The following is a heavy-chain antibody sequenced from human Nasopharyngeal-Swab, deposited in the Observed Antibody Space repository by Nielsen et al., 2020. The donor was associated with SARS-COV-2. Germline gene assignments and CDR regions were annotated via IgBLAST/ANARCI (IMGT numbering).Heavy chain of an antibody. V-gene: IGHV3-23*01. Sequence: GESLKISCAASGFTFSSYAMSWVRQAPGKGLEWVSAISGSGGSTYYADSVKGRFTISRDNSKNTLYLQMNSLRAEDTAVYYCAKDLSIAVAGTLFDYWGQGTLVTVSS. CDR3: AKDLSIAVAGTLFDY. J-gene: IGHJ4*02. D-gene: IGHD6-19*01. CDR1: GFTFSSYA. CDR2: ISGSGGST.